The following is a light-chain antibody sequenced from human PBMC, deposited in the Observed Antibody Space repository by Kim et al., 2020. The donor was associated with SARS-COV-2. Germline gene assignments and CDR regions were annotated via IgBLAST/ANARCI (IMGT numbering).Light chain of an antibody. CDR3: QQRSNWVGP. V-gene: IGKV3-11*01. J-gene: IGKJ2*01. CDR2: DAS. CDR1: QSVSSY. Sequence: EIVLTQSPATLSLSPGERATLSCRASQSVSSYLAWYQQKPGQAPRLLIYDASNRATGIPARFSGSGSGTDFTLTISSLEPEDFAVYYCQQRSNWVGPLGQGTKLEI.